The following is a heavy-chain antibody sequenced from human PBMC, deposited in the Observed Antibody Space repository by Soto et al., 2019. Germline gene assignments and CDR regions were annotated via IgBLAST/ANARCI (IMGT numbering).Heavy chain of an antibody. CDR2: MNPNSGNT. CDR3: ARIFYCSSTICYRGGVPY. CDR1: VYTFTIYD. Sequence: XSVNDTFQASVYTFTIYDLHGVRQATGQGLEWMGWMNPNSGNTGYAQKFQGRVTMTRNTSISTAYMELSSLRSEDTAVYYCARIFYCSSTICYRGGVPYWGQGPLVTVSS. V-gene: IGHV1-8*01. D-gene: IGHD2-2*02. J-gene: IGHJ1*01.